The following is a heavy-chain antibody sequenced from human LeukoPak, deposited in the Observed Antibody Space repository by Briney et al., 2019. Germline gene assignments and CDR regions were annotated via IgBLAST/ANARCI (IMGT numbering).Heavy chain of an antibody. D-gene: IGHD6-13*01. CDR1: GYTFTRYG. CDR3: ARVAAGAGYDY. Sequence: ASVKVSCKASGYTFTRYGISWVRQAPGQGLEWMGWISAYNGNTSYAQKLQGRVTITTDTTTSTASVDLQSLASDDTAVCRCARVAAGAGYDYWGQGTLVTVSS. V-gene: IGHV1-18*01. CDR2: ISAYNGNT. J-gene: IGHJ4*02.